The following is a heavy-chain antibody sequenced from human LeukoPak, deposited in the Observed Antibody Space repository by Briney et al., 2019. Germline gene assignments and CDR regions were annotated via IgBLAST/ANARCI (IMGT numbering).Heavy chain of an antibody. CDR2: IYYSGSA. CDR1: GGSISSYY. V-gene: IGHV4-59*01. CDR3: ARARIRGAFDT. J-gene: IGHJ3*02. Sequence: SETLSLTCTASGGSISSYYWSWIRQPPGKGLEWIGYIYYSGSANYNPSLKSRVTISVDTSKNQFSLKLSSVTAADTAVYYCARARIRGAFDTWGQGTMVTVSS. D-gene: IGHD3-10*01.